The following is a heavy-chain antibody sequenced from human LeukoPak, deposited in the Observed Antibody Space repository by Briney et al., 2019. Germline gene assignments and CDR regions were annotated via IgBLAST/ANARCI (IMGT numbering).Heavy chain of an antibody. D-gene: IGHD4-17*01. CDR2: INWNGGRT. V-gene: IGHV3-20*04. CDR1: GFTFDDYD. J-gene: IGHJ4*02. Sequence: GGSLRLSCAASGFTFDDYDMTWVRQAPGKGLEWVSGINWNGGRTGYADSVKGRFTISRDNAKNSLYLQMNSMRAEDTAVYYCAKGDYEGSFDYWGQGTLVTVSS. CDR3: AKGDYEGSFDY.